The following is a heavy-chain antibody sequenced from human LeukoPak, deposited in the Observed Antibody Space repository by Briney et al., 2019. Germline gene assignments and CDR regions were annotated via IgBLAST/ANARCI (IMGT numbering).Heavy chain of an antibody. CDR1: GFTVSSNY. CDR2: IYSDGRT. J-gene: IGHJ4*02. D-gene: IGHD3-22*01. V-gene: IGHV3-53*01. Sequence: PGGSLRLSCAASGFTVSSNYMSRVRQAPGKGLEWVSVIYSDGRTYYADSVKGRFTISRDNSKNTLYLQMNSLRAEDTAVYYCARAPGGTQASSGYFDYWGQGTLVTVSS. CDR3: ARAPGGTQASSGYFDY.